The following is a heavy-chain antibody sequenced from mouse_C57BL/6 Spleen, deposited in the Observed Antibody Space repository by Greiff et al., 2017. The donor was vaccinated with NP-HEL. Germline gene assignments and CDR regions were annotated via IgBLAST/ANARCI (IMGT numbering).Heavy chain of an antibody. CDR3: ARFGGRYFDY. Sequence: QVQLQQPGAELVMPGASVKLSCKASGYTFTSYWMHWVKQRPGQGLEWIGEIDPSDSYTNYNQKFKGKSTLTVDKSSSTAYMQLSSLTSEDSAVYYCARFGGRYFDYWGQGTTLTVSS. V-gene: IGHV1-69*01. J-gene: IGHJ2*01. CDR2: IDPSDSYT. CDR1: GYTFTSYW. D-gene: IGHD3-1*01.